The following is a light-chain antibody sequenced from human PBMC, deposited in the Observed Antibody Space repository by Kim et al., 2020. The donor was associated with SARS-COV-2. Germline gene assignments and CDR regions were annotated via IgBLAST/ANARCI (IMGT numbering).Light chain of an antibody. J-gene: IGLJ1*01. CDR1: TSDIGNYNR. V-gene: IGLV2-18*02. CDR2: EVT. CDR3: FSFTSSGSFV. Sequence: GQSVPISCIGSTSDIGNYNRVSWYQQSPGTAPKLLIYEVTKRPSGVPDRFSGSKSDNTASLTISGLQPEDEADYSCFSFTSSGSFVFGTGTKVTVL.